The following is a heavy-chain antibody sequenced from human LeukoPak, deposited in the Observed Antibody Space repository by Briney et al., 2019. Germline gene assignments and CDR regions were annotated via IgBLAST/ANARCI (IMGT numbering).Heavy chain of an antibody. D-gene: IGHD1-26*01. CDR3: ARDTTGYSGSYLENNFDY. CDR2: INTNTGNP. CDR1: GYTFTRYT. Sequence: ASVKVSCKASGYTFTRYTMTWVRQAPGQGLEWMGWINTNTGNPTYAQGFTGRFVFSLDTSVSTAYLQISSLKAEDTAVYYCARDTTGYSGSYLENNFDYWGQGTLVTVSS. V-gene: IGHV7-4-1*02. J-gene: IGHJ4*02.